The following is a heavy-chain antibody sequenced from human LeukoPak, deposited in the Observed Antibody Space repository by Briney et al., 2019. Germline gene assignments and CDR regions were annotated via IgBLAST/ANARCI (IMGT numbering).Heavy chain of an antibody. CDR3: ASCSSTSCAWGGWFDP. D-gene: IGHD2-2*01. J-gene: IGHJ5*02. Sequence: ASVKDSWKASGYTFTSYYRHWVRQAPGQGLEGMGIINPSGGSTSYAQKFQGRVTMTRDTSTSTVYMELSSLRSEDTAVYYCASCSSTSCAWGGWFDPWGQGTLVTVSS. CDR1: GYTFTSYY. V-gene: IGHV1-46*01. CDR2: INPSGGST.